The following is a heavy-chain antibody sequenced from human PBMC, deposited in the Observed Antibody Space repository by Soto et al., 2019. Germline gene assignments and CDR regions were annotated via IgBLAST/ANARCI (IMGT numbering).Heavy chain of an antibody. D-gene: IGHD3-9*01. CDR1: GYIFTGYH. CDR2: INPNSGDT. J-gene: IGHJ6*02. V-gene: IGHV1-2*02. CDR3: ARDARGTRVFDEMDI. Sequence: RASVKVSCKASGYIFTGYHIHWVRQAPGRGLERMGWINPNSGDTEYAQNFQGRVTMTRDTSFNLVYMEMSGLMSDDPAVYYCARDARGTRVFDEMDIWGQGTTVTVSS.